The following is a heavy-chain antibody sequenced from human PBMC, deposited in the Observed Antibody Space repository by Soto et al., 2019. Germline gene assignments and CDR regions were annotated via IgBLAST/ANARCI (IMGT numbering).Heavy chain of an antibody. V-gene: IGHV1-69*01. CDR1: VGTFSSYA. CDR2: IIPIFGTA. J-gene: IGHJ6*02. D-gene: IGHD6-19*01. CDR3: EAGAVAGRYYYYGMDF. Sequence: QVQLVQSGPEVKKPGSSVKVSCKASVGTFSSYAISWVRQAPGQGLEWMGGIIPIFGTANYAQKFQVRVTITADESTSIAYMELSRLRSEDTAVYYCEAGAVAGRYYYYGMDFWGQGTTVTVYS.